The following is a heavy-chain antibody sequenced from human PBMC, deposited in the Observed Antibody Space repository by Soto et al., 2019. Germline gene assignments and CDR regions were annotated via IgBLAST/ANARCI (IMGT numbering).Heavy chain of an antibody. CDR3: VRGEGPTGMDV. CDR1: GFTLRDYY. CDR2: SKNKVDKYIT. J-gene: IGHJ6*02. V-gene: IGHV3-72*01. Sequence: EVQVVESGGGLVQPGGSLRLSCAASGFTLRDYYVDWVRQAPGKGLEWVGRSKNKVDKYITQLAASVEGRFTFSRDDSKNSLCLQMHGLPAEDSAVYDWVRGEGPTGMDVWGQGTTVTVSS.